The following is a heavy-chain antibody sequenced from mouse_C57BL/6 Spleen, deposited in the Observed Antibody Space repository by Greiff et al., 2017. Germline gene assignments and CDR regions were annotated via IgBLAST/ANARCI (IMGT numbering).Heavy chain of an antibody. J-gene: IGHJ1*03. CDR1: GYAFSSYW. D-gene: IGHD2-4*01. Sequence: QVQLQQSGAELVKPGASVKISCKASGYAFSSYWMNWVKQRPGKGLEWIGQIYPGDGDTNYNGKFKGKATMTADKSSSTAFMQLSSLTSEDSAVYVCARGNYDYDHWYFDVWGTGTTVTFSS. CDR2: IYPGDGDT. CDR3: ARGNYDYDHWYFDV. V-gene: IGHV1-80*01.